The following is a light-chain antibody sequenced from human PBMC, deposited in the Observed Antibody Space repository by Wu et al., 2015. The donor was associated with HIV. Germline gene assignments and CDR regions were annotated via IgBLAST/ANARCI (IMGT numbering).Light chain of an antibody. Sequence: EIVLTQSPGTLSLSPGERATLSCRSSQTVTSGYLAWYQQKPGQAPRLLIYGATSRAIDTPDRFSGDGSEKDFTLTISRVEPEDFAVYYCQQYSDSIRTFGQGTKGGTQT. V-gene: IGKV3-20*01. CDR3: QQYSDSIRT. CDR1: QTVTSGY. CDR2: GAT. J-gene: IGKJ1*01.